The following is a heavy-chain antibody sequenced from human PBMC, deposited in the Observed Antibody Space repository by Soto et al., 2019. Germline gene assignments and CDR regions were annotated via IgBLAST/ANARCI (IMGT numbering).Heavy chain of an antibody. V-gene: IGHV4-31*03. J-gene: IGHJ4*02. D-gene: IGHD3-10*01. CDR3: APGFTMVQIDY. Sequence: PSETLSLTCTVSGGSISSGGYYWSWIRQHPGKGLEWIGYIYYSGSTYYNPSLKSRVTISVDTSKNQFSLKLSSVTAADPAVYSCAPGFTMVQIDYWGQGTLVTVSS. CDR2: IYYSGST. CDR1: GGSISSGGYY.